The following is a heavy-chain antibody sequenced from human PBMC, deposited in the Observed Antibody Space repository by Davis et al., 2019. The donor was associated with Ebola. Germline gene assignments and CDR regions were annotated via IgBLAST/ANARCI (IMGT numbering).Heavy chain of an antibody. J-gene: IGHJ4*02. CDR3: ASGGGTDY. Sequence: GESLKISCAASGFTFSSYGMHWVRQAPGKGLEWVSAISGSGGSTYYADSVKGRFTISRDNSKNTLYLQMNSLRAEDTAVYYCASGGGTDYWGQGTLVTVSS. V-gene: IGHV3-NL1*01. D-gene: IGHD3-16*01. CDR2: ISGSGGST. CDR1: GFTFSSYG.